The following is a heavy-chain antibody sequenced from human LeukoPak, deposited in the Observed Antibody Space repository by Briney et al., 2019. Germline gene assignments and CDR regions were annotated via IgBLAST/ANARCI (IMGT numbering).Heavy chain of an antibody. CDR3: ASDPSITIFWSGG. D-gene: IGHD3-9*01. Sequence: GGSLRLSCAASGFTFSSYWMSWVRQAPGKGLEWVANIKQDGSEKYYVDSVKGRFTISRDNAKNSLYLQMNSLRAEDTAVYYCASDPSITIFWSGGWGQGTLVTVST. CDR1: GFTFSSYW. CDR2: IKQDGSEK. V-gene: IGHV3-7*01. J-gene: IGHJ4*02.